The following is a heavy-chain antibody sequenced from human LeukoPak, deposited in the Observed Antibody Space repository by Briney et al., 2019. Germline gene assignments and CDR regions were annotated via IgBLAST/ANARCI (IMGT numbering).Heavy chain of an antibody. CDR1: GFTFSSYA. CDR3: AKGGYSNGRYYYYYMDV. CDR2: FSFNGEST. Sequence: PGGSLRLSCAVSGFTFSSYAMTWVRQAPGKGLEWVSSFSFNGESTYYADSAKGRFTISRDNSKNTLYLQMNSLRAEDTAVYYCAKGGYSNGRYYYYYMDVWGEGTTVTVSS. D-gene: IGHD5-18*01. J-gene: IGHJ6*03. V-gene: IGHV3-23*01.